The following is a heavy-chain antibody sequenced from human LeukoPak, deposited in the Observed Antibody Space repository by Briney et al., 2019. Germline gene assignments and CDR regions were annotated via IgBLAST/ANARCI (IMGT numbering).Heavy chain of an antibody. V-gene: IGHV3-48*01. CDR1: GFTFSSYS. Sequence: GGSLTLPCAASGFTFSSYSMNWVCNAPPQGLEWVSYVGSVGTTRYYADSVRGRFTISRDNAKSSLYLQMNSLRAEDTAVYYCARDNAQYGNWFDPWGQGTLGTVSS. CDR2: VGSVGTTR. J-gene: IGHJ5*02. D-gene: IGHD2/OR15-2a*01. CDR3: ARDNAQYGNWFDP.